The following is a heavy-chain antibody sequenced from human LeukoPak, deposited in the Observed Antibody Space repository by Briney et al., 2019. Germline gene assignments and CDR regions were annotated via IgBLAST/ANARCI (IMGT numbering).Heavy chain of an antibody. CDR3: ARAGYCSATSCQWVPLV. CDR1: GCSISTYY. CDR2: VSYSGNI. J-gene: IGHJ6*02. Sequence: SETLFLTCTVSGCSISTYYWAWIRQSPGKELEWIGYVSYSGNIYYNPSLKSRVTISVDTSKNQLSLKLSSMTAADTAVYYCARAGYCSATSCQWVPLVWGQGTTVTVSS. V-gene: IGHV4-59*01. D-gene: IGHD6-19*01.